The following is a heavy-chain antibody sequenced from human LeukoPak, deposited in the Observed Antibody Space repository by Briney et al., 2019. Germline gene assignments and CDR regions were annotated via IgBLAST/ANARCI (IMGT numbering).Heavy chain of an antibody. CDR2: ITSSSSIR. Sequence: GGSLRLSCAASGFTFSSYGMNWVRQAPGKGLEWLSYITSSSSIRYFADSVKGRFTISRDNAKNSLYLQMNSLRVEDTAVYYCARGGHYDYIWGRYRQKDGFDYWGQGTLVTVSS. CDR1: GFTFSSYG. CDR3: ARGGHYDYIWGRYRQKDGFDY. V-gene: IGHV3-48*01. D-gene: IGHD3-16*02. J-gene: IGHJ4*02.